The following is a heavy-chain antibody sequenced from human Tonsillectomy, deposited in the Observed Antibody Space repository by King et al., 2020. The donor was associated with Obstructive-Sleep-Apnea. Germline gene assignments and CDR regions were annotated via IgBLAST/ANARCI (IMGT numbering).Heavy chain of an antibody. V-gene: IGHV1-8*01. CDR2: MNPNSGNT. CDR1: GYTFSSAE. CDR3: ARGSSRSFDI. D-gene: IGHD6-13*01. Sequence: QLVQSGAEVKKPGASVRVSCKASGYTFSSAEIHWVRQAPGQGLEWMGWMNPNSGNTAYVQKFHGRVTMTRDPSLSTAYMELSSLRSADTAVYFCARGSSRSFDIWGQGSLVTVSS. J-gene: IGHJ4*02.